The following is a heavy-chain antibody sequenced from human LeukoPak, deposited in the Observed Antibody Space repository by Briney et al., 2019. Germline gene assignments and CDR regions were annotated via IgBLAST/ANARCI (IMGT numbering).Heavy chain of an antibody. D-gene: IGHD2-15*01. CDR3: ATVAGRGYCSGGSCYQKSGKYFQH. V-gene: IGHV1-24*01. CDR2: FDPEDGET. Sequence: GASVKVSCKVSGYTLTELSMHWVRQAPGKGLEWMGGFDPEDGETIYAQKFQGRVTMTEDTSTDTAYMELSSLRSEDTAVYYCATVAGRGYCSGGSCYQKSGKYFQHWGQGTLVTVSS. CDR1: GYTLTELS. J-gene: IGHJ1*01.